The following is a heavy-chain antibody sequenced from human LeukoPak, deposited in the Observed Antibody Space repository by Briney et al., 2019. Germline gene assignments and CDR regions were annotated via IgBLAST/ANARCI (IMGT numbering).Heavy chain of an antibody. Sequence: PGGSLRLSCAASGFTFRNHWMHWVRQTPGKGLVWVSRISSDGSSTTYADSVKGRFTISRDNAKNTLYLQMNNLRAEDTVMYYCARDQRVTGRPDIDYWGQGTLVIVSS. J-gene: IGHJ4*02. CDR1: GFTFRNHW. V-gene: IGHV3-74*03. D-gene: IGHD6-6*01. CDR2: ISSDGSST. CDR3: ARDQRVTGRPDIDY.